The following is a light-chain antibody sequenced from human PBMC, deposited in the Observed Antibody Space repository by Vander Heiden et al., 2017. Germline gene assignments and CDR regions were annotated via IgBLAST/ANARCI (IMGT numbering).Light chain of an antibody. CDR1: QSISSW. V-gene: IGKV1-5*03. CDR2: KAS. CDR3: QQYNSYSWT. J-gene: IGKJ1*01. Sequence: DIQMTQPPSTLSASVGDRVTITCRASQSISSWLAWYQQKPGKAPKVLIYKASSLESGVPSRFSGSGSGTEFTLTISSLQPDDFATYYCQQYNSYSWTFGQGTKVEIK.